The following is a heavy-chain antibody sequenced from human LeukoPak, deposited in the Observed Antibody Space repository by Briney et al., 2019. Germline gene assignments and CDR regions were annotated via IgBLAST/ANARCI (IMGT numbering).Heavy chain of an antibody. J-gene: IGHJ4*02. CDR2: ISGSGGST. Sequence: GGSLRLSCAASGFTFSSYAMSWVRQAPGKGLEWVSAISGSGGSTYYADSVKGRFTISRDNSKNTLYLQMNSLRAEDTAVYYCAKAGIFGVVITAYDFDYWGQGTLVTVSS. CDR3: AKAGIFGVVITAYDFDY. V-gene: IGHV3-23*01. CDR1: GFTFSSYA. D-gene: IGHD3-3*01.